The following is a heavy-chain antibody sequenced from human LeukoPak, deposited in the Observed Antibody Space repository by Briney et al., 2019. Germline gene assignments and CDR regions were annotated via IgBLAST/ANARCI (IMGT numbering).Heavy chain of an antibody. CDR2: IIGSGGST. V-gene: IGHV3-23*01. CDR1: GFTFSSYW. J-gene: IGHJ4*02. CDR3: AKAGCTNIVCYLNS. Sequence: GGSLRLSCAASGFTFSSYWMSWVRQAPGKGLEWVSGIIGSGGSTYYADSVKGRFTISRDNSKNTLYLQVNSLRAEDTAIYYCAKAGCTNIVCYLNSWGQGTLVTVSS. D-gene: IGHD2-8*01.